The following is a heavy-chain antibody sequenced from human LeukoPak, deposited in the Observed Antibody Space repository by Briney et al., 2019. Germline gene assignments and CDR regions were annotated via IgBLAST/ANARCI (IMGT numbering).Heavy chain of an antibody. J-gene: IGHJ4*02. CDR2: INPSGGST. D-gene: IGHD1-1*01. CDR1: GKTFTPYS. CDR3: ARGKLERRALYFDY. Sequence: ASVKVSCKAFGKTFTPYSMPWVDQAPGQGLEWMGVINPSGGSTNYAQKFQGRVTVTRDTSTSTVYMELSSLRSEDTAVYYCARGKLERRALYFDYWGQGTLVTVSS. V-gene: IGHV1-46*03.